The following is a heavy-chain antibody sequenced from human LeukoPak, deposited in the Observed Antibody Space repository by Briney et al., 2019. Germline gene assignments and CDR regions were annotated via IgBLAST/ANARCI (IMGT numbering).Heavy chain of an antibody. V-gene: IGHV4-59*01. CDR2: IHYSGST. Sequence: PSETLSLTCTVYGGSITSSYWTWIRQPPGKGLEWIGYIHYSGSTNYNPSLKSRVTISVDTSKKQFSLKLRSVTAADTAVYYCARDSGSNGFDIWGQGTMVTVSS. J-gene: IGHJ3*02. CDR3: ARDSGSNGFDI. D-gene: IGHD3-22*01. CDR1: GGSITSSY.